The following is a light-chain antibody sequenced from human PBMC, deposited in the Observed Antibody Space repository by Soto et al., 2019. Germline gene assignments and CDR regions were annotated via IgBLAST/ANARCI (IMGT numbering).Light chain of an antibody. V-gene: IGKV3-11*01. CDR1: QSVTHY. CDR3: QQRTNWLPESS. J-gene: IGKJ5*01. Sequence: EVVLTQSPATLSLSPGDSATLSCRASQSVTHYLAWYQQKPGQAPRLLIYAASNMATGVPVRFSGPGSGTELALTISSLEPEGVAVYYCQQRTNWLPESSFGQGTRLEIK. CDR2: AAS.